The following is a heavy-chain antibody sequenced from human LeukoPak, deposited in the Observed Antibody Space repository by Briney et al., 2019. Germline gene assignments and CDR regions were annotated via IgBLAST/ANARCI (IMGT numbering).Heavy chain of an antibody. V-gene: IGHV1-18*01. Sequence: GASVMVSCKASGYTFTSYGINWVRQAPGQGLEWMGWISAYNGNTNYAQKFQGRVIMTTDTLTSTAYTELMSLRSDDTAVYYCARFLIGGGSPHYFDYWGQGTLVTVSS. CDR3: ARFLIGGGSPHYFDY. CDR2: ISAYNGNT. CDR1: GYTFTSYG. D-gene: IGHD2-15*01. J-gene: IGHJ4*02.